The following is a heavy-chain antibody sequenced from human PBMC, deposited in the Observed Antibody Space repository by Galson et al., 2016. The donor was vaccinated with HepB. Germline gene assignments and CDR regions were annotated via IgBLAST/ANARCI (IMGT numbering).Heavy chain of an antibody. CDR2: MYSGGGT. V-gene: IGHV3-53*01. CDR1: GLTVSSHY. Sequence: SLRLSCAASGLTVSSHYMNWVRQRQGKGLEWVSVMYSGGGTDYADSGKGRFTISRDNTKNTLYLQMNSLRVEDTAVYYCARANIVYRGVFDAFDFWGQGAMVTVSS. J-gene: IGHJ3*01. CDR3: ARANIVYRGVFDAFDF. D-gene: IGHD2/OR15-2a*01.